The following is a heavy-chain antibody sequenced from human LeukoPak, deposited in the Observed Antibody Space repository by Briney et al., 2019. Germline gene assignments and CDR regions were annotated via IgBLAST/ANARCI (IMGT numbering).Heavy chain of an antibody. CDR3: ARNGNPGSGRQTHFDY. D-gene: IGHD3-10*01. V-gene: IGHV4-38-2*02. J-gene: IGHJ4*02. CDR2: IFHSGTT. CDR1: GYSINSGYY. Sequence: PSETLSLTCSVSGYSINSGYYWGWIRQPPGKGLEWIGNIFHSGTTHYNPSLKSRVTISVDTSNNQFSLKVSSMTAADTAVYYCARNGNPGSGRQTHFDYWGQGTLVTVSS.